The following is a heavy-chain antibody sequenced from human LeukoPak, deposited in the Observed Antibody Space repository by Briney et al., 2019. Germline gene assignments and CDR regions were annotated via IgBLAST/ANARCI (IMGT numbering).Heavy chain of an antibody. J-gene: IGHJ6*02. V-gene: IGHV1-69*13. CDR1: GGTFSSYE. D-gene: IGHD3-10*01. Sequence: SVKVSCKASGGTFSSYEISWVRQAPGQGLEWMGGIIPIFATANYARKFQGRVTITADESTSTAYMELSSQRSEDTAVYYCARRDSMVRGVINYSYYYGMDVWGQGTTVTVSS. CDR3: ARRDSMVRGVINYSYYYGMDV. CDR2: IIPIFATA.